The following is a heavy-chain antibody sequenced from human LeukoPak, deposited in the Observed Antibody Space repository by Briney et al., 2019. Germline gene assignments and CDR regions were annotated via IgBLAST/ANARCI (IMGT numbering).Heavy chain of an antibody. CDR3: AREGWERPLNWYFDL. D-gene: IGHD1-26*01. J-gene: IGHJ2*01. Sequence: SETLSLTCTASGGSISSYYWSWIRQPPGKGLEWVGYIYYSGSTNYNPSLKSRVTILVDTSTNQFSLKLSSVTAADTAVYYCAREGWERPLNWYFDLWGRGTLVTVSS. V-gene: IGHV4-59*01. CDR2: IYYSGST. CDR1: GGSISSYY.